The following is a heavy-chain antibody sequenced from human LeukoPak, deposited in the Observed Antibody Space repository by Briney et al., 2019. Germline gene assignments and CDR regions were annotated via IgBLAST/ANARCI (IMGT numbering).Heavy chain of an antibody. V-gene: IGHV1-69*05. CDR3: ATNPHYYDSSGYYMGFAFDI. CDR1: GGTFSSYA. Sequence: SVKVSCKAAGGTFSSYAISWVRQAPGQGLEWMGGIIPIFGTANYAQKFQGRVTITTDESTSTAYMELSSLRSEDTAVYYCATNPHYYDSSGYYMGFAFDIWGQGTMVTVSS. J-gene: IGHJ3*02. D-gene: IGHD3-22*01. CDR2: IIPIFGTA.